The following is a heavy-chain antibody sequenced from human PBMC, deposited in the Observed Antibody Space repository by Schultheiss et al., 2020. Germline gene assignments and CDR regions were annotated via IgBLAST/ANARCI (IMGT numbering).Heavy chain of an antibody. V-gene: IGHV3-15*01. Sequence: GGSLRLSCAASGFTFSSYSMNWVRQAPGKGLEWVGRIKSKTDGGTTDYAAPVKGRFTISRDDSKNTLYLQMNSLKTEDTAVYYCTTISHICYMDVWGKGTTVTVSS. CDR1: GFTFSSYS. D-gene: IGHD3-3*02. CDR2: IKSKTDGGTT. J-gene: IGHJ6*03. CDR3: TTISHICYMDV.